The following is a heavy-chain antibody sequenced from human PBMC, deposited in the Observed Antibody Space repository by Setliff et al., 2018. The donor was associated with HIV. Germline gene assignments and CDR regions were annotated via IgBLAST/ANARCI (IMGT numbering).Heavy chain of an antibody. CDR2: IGSSGDNI. CDR3: AKAGSGWYEFDS. CDR1: GFTLSRYW. D-gene: IGHD6-19*01. J-gene: IGHJ4*02. Sequence: PSETLSLSCAASGFTLSRYWMRWVRQAPGKGLEWVSAIGSSGDNIYYADSVKGRFTISRDNSMNTLYLQIDSLRPDDTAMYYCAKAGSGWYEFDSWGQGTLVTVS. V-gene: IGHV3-23*01.